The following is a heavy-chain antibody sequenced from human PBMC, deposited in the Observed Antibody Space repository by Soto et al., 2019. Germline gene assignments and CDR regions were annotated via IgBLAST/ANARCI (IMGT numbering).Heavy chain of an antibody. CDR2: INGDGTRT. Sequence: EVQLVESGGGLVQPGGSLRLSCVASGFTFITYWMHWVRPAPGKGLVLVSRINGDGTRTTYADSVEGRFTISRATAKNTLYLQMNSLRAEDTAVYFCVRVPTGGYAFSLDAYWCQGTLVTVSS. V-gene: IGHV3-74*01. CDR3: VRVPTGGYAFSLDAY. CDR1: GFTFITYW. J-gene: IGHJ4*02. D-gene: IGHD5-12*01.